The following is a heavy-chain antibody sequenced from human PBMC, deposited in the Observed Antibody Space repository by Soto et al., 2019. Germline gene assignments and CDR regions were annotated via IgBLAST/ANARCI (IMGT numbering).Heavy chain of an antibody. Sequence: LRLSCAASGFTFSSYAMHWVRQAPGKGLEWVAVISYDGSNKYYADSVKGRFTISRDNSKNTLYLQMNSLRAEDTAVYYCARANFWSGPFYYYGMDVWGQGTTVTVSS. CDR3: ARANFWSGPFYYYGMDV. CDR1: GFTFSSYA. CDR2: ISYDGSNK. J-gene: IGHJ6*02. D-gene: IGHD3-3*01. V-gene: IGHV3-30-3*01.